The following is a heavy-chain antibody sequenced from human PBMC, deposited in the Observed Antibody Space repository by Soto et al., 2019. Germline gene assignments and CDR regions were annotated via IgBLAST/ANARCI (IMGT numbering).Heavy chain of an antibody. D-gene: IGHD3-16*01. CDR1: SFTFSTYG. CDR3: ARDGGGYTGNYAFHY. J-gene: IGHJ4*02. V-gene: IGHV3-33*01. Sequence: GGSLSLSFAASSFTFSTYGMHWVRQAPGKGLEWVAIIWYDGSDEHYADSVKYRFTISRDNSKNTLYLQMIRLRAEDTAVYYCARDGGGYTGNYAFHYWGLGTLVTVSS. CDR2: IWYDGSDE.